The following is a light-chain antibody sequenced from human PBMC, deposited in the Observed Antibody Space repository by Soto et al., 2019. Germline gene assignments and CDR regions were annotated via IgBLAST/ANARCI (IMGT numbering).Light chain of an antibody. CDR2: GAS. V-gene: IGKV3D-15*01. Sequence: EIVMTQSPATLSVSPGERATLSCRAGQNIIINLAWYQQKPGQAPRRVIYGASTWGTGVPPRFTGSGSGTEFTLNISGLQSEDFAVYYCQQYNSWPITFGQGTRLENK. CDR3: QQYNSWPIT. J-gene: IGKJ5*01. CDR1: QNIIIN.